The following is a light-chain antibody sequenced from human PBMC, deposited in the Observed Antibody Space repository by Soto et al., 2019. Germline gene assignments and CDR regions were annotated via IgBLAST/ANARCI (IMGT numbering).Light chain of an antibody. V-gene: IGKV3-20*01. CDR2: GAS. J-gene: IGKJ1*01. CDR1: QSVTSNY. Sequence: EIVLTQSPGTLSLSPGERATLSCRASQSVTSNYLAWYQQKPGQAPRLLIYGASSRATGIPDRFSGSGSGTDFPLTISRLEHEDFAVYYCQQYRSPRTFGQGTKVEIK. CDR3: QQYRSPRT.